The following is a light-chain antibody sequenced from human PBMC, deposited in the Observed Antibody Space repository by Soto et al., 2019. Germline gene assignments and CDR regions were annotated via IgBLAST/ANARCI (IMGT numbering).Light chain of an antibody. CDR1: QSVSTD. V-gene: IGKV3-15*01. CDR2: GAS. Sequence: EIVMTQSPATLSVSPGATATLSCRASQSVSTDLAWYQQKPGQVPRVLIYGASTRATDIPARFSGSGSGTDFPLTRDSLQSEDFAVYYCQQYNNWPRTFGQGTKVEIK. CDR3: QQYNNWPRT. J-gene: IGKJ1*01.